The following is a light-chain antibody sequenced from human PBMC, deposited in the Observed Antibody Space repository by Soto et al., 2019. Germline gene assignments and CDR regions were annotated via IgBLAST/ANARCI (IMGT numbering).Light chain of an antibody. CDR1: QSVSSSF. V-gene: IGKV3-20*01. CDR3: QQYGSSPLT. J-gene: IGKJ4*01. CDR2: GAS. Sequence: EIVLTQSPGTLSLSPGERATLSCRASQSVSSSFLAWYQQKPGQAPRLLIYGASSRATGIPDRFIGSGSGTDCTLTISRLEPEDVAVYYCQQYGSSPLTFGGGTKVEIK.